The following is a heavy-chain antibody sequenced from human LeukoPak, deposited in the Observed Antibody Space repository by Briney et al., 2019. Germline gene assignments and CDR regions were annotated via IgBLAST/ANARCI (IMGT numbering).Heavy chain of an antibody. CDR1: GFTFSHYG. J-gene: IGHJ6*03. CDR3: ARRSGSYADYYYYMDV. D-gene: IGHD3-10*01. V-gene: IGHV3-33*01. CDR2: IWHDGTNK. Sequence: GESLKISCAASGFTFSHYGMHWVRQAPGKGLEWVAVIWHDGTNKFYADSVKGRFTISRDSAKNSLYLQMNSLRAEDTAVYYCARRSGSYADYYYYMDVWGKGTTVTVSS.